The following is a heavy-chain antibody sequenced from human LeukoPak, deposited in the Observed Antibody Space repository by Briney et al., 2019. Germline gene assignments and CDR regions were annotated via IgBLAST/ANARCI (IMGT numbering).Heavy chain of an antibody. D-gene: IGHD4-17*01. Sequence: SETLSLTCTVSGGSISSYYWSWIRQPPGKGLEWIGYIYYSGSTNYNPSLKSRVTISVDTSKNQFSLKLSSVTAADTAVYYCARHLDYGDRRFDYWGQGTLVTVSS. J-gene: IGHJ4*02. CDR2: IYYSGST. V-gene: IGHV4-59*01. CDR1: GGSISSYY. CDR3: ARHLDYGDRRFDY.